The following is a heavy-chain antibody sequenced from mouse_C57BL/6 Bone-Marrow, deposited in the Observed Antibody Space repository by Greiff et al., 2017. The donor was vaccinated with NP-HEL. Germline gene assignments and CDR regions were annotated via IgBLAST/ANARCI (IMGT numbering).Heavy chain of an antibody. Sequence: VQFQQSGPVLVKPGASVKMSCKASGYTFTDYYMNWVKQSHGKSLEWIGVINPYNGGTSYNQKFKGKATLTVDKSSSTAYMELNSLTSEDSAVYYCARGLDYYGSIFAYWGQGTLVTVSA. J-gene: IGHJ3*01. V-gene: IGHV1-19*01. CDR3: ARGLDYYGSIFAY. CDR1: GYTFTDYY. CDR2: INPYNGGT. D-gene: IGHD1-1*01.